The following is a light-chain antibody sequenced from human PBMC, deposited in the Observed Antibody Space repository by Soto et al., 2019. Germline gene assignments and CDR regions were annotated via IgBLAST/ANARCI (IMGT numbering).Light chain of an antibody. V-gene: IGKV3-20*01. CDR2: GAS. CDR3: QQYGSSPRT. J-gene: IGKJ3*01. CDR1: QSVSSSF. Sequence: EIVLTQSPGTLSLSPGERATLSCRASQSVSSSFLAWYQQKPGQAPRLLIYGASSRAIGIPDRFSGSGSGTDFTLTISRLEPEDFAVYYCQQYGSSPRTFGPGTTVDI.